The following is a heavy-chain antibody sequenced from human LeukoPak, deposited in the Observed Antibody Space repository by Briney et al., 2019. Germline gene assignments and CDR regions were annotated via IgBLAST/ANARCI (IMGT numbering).Heavy chain of an antibody. CDR2: IIPIFGTA. V-gene: IGHV1-69*13. CDR3: ARVERIVVVITRLRNDAFGI. CDR1: GGTFSSYA. J-gene: IGHJ3*02. D-gene: IGHD3-22*01. Sequence: ASVKVSCKASGGTFSSYAISWVRQAPGQGLEWMGGIIPIFGTANYAQKFQGRVTITADESTSTAYMELSSLRSDDTAVYYCARVERIVVVITRLRNDAFGIWGQGTMVTVSS.